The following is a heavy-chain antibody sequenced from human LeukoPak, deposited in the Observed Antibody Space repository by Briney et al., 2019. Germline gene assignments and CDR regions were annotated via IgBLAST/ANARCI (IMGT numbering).Heavy chain of an antibody. V-gene: IGHV4-59*01. CDR1: GGSISSYY. Sequence: PSETLSLTCTVSGGSISSYYWSWIRQPPGKGLEWIGYIYYSGSTNYNPSLKSRVTISVDTPKNQFSLKLSSVTAADTAVYYCARGVVPAAMGEPNWFDPWGQGTLVTVSS. J-gene: IGHJ5*02. D-gene: IGHD2-2*01. CDR3: ARGVVPAAMGEPNWFDP. CDR2: IYYSGST.